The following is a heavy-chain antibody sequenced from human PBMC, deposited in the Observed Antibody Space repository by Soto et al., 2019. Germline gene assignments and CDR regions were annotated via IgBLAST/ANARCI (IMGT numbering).Heavy chain of an antibody. CDR2: IWYDGTNK. J-gene: IGHJ6*02. V-gene: IGHV3-33*01. CDR1: GFTFSCYG. Sequence: QVQLLESGGGVVQPGRSLRLSCAASGFTFSCYGMHWVRQAPGKGLEWVAVIWYDGTNKYYADSVKGRFTISRDNSKNTLDLQKNSLRAEDTAVYYCARDLGAAAGTRYYYGMDVWGQGTTVTVSS. CDR3: ARDLGAAAGTRYYYGMDV. D-gene: IGHD6-13*01.